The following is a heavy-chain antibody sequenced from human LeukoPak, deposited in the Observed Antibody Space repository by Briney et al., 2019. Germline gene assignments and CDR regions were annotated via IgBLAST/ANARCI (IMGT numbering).Heavy chain of an antibody. CDR1: GFTFTSYW. Sequence: GGSLRLSCAASGFTFTSYWMHWVGQAPGKGLVWVSRINSDGSSTTYADSVKGRFTISRDNSKDTLYLQMNSLRAEDTAVYYCARDIAYDSSGYYSPHFDYWGQGTLVTVSS. J-gene: IGHJ4*02. CDR3: ARDIAYDSSGYYSPHFDY. V-gene: IGHV3-74*01. CDR2: INSDGSST. D-gene: IGHD3-22*01.